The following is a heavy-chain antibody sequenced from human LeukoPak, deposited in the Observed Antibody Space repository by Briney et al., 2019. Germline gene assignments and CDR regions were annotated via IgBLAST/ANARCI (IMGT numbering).Heavy chain of an antibody. V-gene: IGHV3-7*01. Sequence: GGSLRLSCAASGFTFSSYWMNWVRQAPGKGLEWVANIKEDGGETYCVDSVKGRFTISRDNAKNSLYLQMNSLRAEDTAVYYCARAPNRNYCSGGSCYNHYFDYWGQGTLVTVSS. D-gene: IGHD2-15*01. J-gene: IGHJ4*02. CDR2: IKEDGGET. CDR3: ARAPNRNYCSGGSCYNHYFDY. CDR1: GFTFSSYW.